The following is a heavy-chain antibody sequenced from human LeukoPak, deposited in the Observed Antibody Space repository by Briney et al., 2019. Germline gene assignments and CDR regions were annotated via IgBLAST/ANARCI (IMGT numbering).Heavy chain of an antibody. D-gene: IGHD6-13*01. Sequence: PGGSLRLSCAASGFTFSSYWMSRVRQAPGKGLEWVANIKQDGSEKYYVDSVKGRFTISRDNAKNSLYLQMNSLRAEDTAVYYCASEFAAAGDYFDYWGQGTLVTVSS. J-gene: IGHJ4*02. CDR1: GFTFSSYW. V-gene: IGHV3-7*01. CDR3: ASEFAAAGDYFDY. CDR2: IKQDGSEK.